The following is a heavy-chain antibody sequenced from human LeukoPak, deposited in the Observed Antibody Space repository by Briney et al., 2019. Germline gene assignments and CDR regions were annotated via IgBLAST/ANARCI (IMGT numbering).Heavy chain of an antibody. Sequence: SETLSLTCTVSGGSISSSSYYWGWIRQPPGKGLEWIGSIYYSGSTYYNPSLKSRVTISVDTSKNQFSLKLSSVTAADTAVYYCARGDPERSYYFDYWGQGTLVTVSS. V-gene: IGHV4-39*07. D-gene: IGHD3-16*01. J-gene: IGHJ4*02. CDR1: GGSISSSSYY. CDR2: IYYSGST. CDR3: ARGDPERSYYFDY.